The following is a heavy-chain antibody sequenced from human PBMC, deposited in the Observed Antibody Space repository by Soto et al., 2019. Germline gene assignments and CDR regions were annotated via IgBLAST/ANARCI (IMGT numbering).Heavy chain of an antibody. J-gene: IGHJ4*02. D-gene: IGHD6-19*01. Sequence: QVPLVQSGAEVKTPGASVKDSCKASGYTFTDYDINWVRQAPGLGLEWVGRMNPSSGKTDYAQNFQARVTMTRDTSSISAYLELSNLGYEDTAVFYCSTWGRDGWYTDFFWGQGTLVTVAS. V-gene: IGHV1-8*01. CDR3: STWGRDGWYTDFF. CDR2: MNPSSGKT. CDR1: GYTFTDYD.